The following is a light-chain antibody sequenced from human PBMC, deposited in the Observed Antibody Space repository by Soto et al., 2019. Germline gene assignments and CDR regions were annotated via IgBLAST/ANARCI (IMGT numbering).Light chain of an antibody. CDR1: QGIGNY. V-gene: IGKV1-27*01. CDR2: AAS. CDR3: QNYNRAPRT. J-gene: IGKJ1*01. Sequence: DIQMTQSPSSLSASLGDRVTITCRASQGIGNYLAWYQLQPWQVPKLLIYAASTLHSGVPSRLNGSGSGTDLPGTIRSLQPEDVATYFCQNYNRAPRTVRQGTTVAI.